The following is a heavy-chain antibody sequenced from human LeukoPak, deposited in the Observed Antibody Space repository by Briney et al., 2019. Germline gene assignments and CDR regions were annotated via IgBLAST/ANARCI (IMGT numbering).Heavy chain of an antibody. CDR2: ISWNSGSI. V-gene: IGHV3-9*03. CDR3: AKANLRYFDWLPFDY. Sequence: GGSLRLSCAASGFTFDDYAMHWVRQAPGKGLEWVSGISWNSGSIDYADSVKGRFTISRDNAKNSLYLQMNSLRAEDMALYYCAKANLRYFDWLPFDYWGQGTLVTVSS. J-gene: IGHJ4*02. D-gene: IGHD3-9*01. CDR1: GFTFDDYA.